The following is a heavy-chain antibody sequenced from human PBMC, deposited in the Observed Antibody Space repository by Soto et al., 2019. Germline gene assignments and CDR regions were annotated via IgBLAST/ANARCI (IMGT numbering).Heavy chain of an antibody. V-gene: IGHV3-23*01. J-gene: IGHJ3*01. CDR1: GFTFSSYA. D-gene: IGHD3-3*01. Sequence: EVQLLESGGGLVQPGGSLRLSCAASGFTFSSYAMNWVRQGPGKGLEWVSVISGSGGSTYYADSVKGRFTISRDNFKNILYRQMNSLRAEDTAVFYCAESLGAYDFFDAFDFWGQGTMDTVSS. CDR2: ISGSGGST. CDR3: AESLGAYDFFDAFDF.